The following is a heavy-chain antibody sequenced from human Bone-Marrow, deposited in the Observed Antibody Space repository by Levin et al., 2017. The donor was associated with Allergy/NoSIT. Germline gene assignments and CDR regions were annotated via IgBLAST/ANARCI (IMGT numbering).Heavy chain of an antibody. J-gene: IGHJ3*01. CDR1: GFTFETYG. CDR2: ISARRTTI. V-gene: IGHV3-48*01. CDR3: ARDEETYGDAFDV. Sequence: GGSLRLSCAASGFTFETYGMIWVRQAPGKGLEWISYISARRTTIYYADSVKGRFTISRDDAKKSMYQQMSSLRAEATAVYYCARDEETYGDAFDVWGQGTRVTVS. D-gene: IGHD3-10*01.